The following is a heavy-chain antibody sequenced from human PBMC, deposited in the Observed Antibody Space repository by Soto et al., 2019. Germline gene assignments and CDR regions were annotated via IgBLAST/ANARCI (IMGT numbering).Heavy chain of an antibody. D-gene: IGHD2-8*01. J-gene: IGHJ4*02. CDR2: ISGSGDKT. CDR3: MRRTVALGVADY. CDR1: GFTFSGYG. V-gene: IGHV3-23*01. Sequence: EVQLLEFGGGLVQPGGSLRLSCAASGFTFSGYGLGWVRQAPGKGLECLSLISGSGDKTYYADSVKGRFTISRDNPRNTLYLQMNSLGVEDTAVYYCMRRTVALGVADYWGQGTLVTVSS.